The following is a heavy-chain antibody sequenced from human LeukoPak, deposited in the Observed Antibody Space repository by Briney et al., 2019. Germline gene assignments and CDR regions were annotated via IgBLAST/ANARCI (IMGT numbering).Heavy chain of an antibody. D-gene: IGHD3-16*01. J-gene: IGHJ4*02. CDR3: ARRPLGGIDY. CDR1: GGSFSGYY. Sequence: SETLSLTCAVYGGSFSGYYWSWIRHPPGKGLEWIGEINHSGSTNYNPSLKSRVTISIDTSKNQISLKLSSVTAADTAVYYCARRPLGGIDYWGQGTLVTVSS. CDR2: INHSGST. V-gene: IGHV4-34*01.